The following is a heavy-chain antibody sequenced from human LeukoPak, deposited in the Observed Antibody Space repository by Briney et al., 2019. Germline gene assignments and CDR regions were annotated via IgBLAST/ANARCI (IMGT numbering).Heavy chain of an antibody. CDR1: GFTFSSYA. CDR3: AKALERWLDYFDY. V-gene: IGHV3-23*01. J-gene: IGHJ4*02. CDR2: IRGSGGST. D-gene: IGHD6-19*01. Sequence: GGSLRLSCVASGFTFSSYAMNWVRQAPGKGLEWVSAIRGSGGSTYYADSVKGRFTISRDNSKNTLYLQMNSLRAEDTAVYYCAKALERWLDYFDYWGQGTLVTVSS.